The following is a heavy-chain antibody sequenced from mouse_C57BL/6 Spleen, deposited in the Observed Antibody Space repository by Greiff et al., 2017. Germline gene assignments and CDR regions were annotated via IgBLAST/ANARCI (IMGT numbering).Heavy chain of an antibody. V-gene: IGHV1-69*01. D-gene: IGHD3-1*01. Sequence: QVQLQQPGAELVMPGASVKLSCKASGYTFTSYWMHWVKQRPGQGLEWIGEIVPSDSYTNYNQKFKGKSTLTVDKSSSTAYMQRSSLTSEDSAVYYCARRGPGGAMDYWGQGTSVTVSS. CDR3: ARRGPGGAMDY. CDR2: IVPSDSYT. CDR1: GYTFTSYW. J-gene: IGHJ4*01.